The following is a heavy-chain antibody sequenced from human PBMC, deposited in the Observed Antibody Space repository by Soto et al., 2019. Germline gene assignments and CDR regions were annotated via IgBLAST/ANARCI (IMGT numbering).Heavy chain of an antibody. CDR1: GFIFTFYA. CDR2: ISYGGSNE. D-gene: IGHD6-13*01. V-gene: IGHV3-30-3*02. J-gene: IGHJ4*02. Sequence: GGSLRLSCADSGFIFTFYALNWVRREWATLISYGGSNEYNSDSVQGRFTISRDSSKSTLYLQMNSLRAEDTAVYYCAKVAKKQLAPSDYWGQGTLVTVSS. CDR3: AKVAKKQLAPSDY.